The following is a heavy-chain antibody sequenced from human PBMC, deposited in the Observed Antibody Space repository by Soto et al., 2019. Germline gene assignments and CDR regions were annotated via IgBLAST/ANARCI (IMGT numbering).Heavy chain of an antibody. V-gene: IGHV1-8*02. Sequence: QVQLVQSGAEVKEPGDSVRVSCKASAYTFLNFDISWVRQAAGQGLEWLGWMNPGSGKTGYASKFQGRVAMTRDASTGTSHLELSSLTSDDTAVYYCARMASAGTLNWFDPWGQGTLVTVAS. D-gene: IGHD6-13*01. CDR3: ARMASAGTLNWFDP. CDR1: AYTFLNFD. J-gene: IGHJ5*02. CDR2: MNPGSGKT.